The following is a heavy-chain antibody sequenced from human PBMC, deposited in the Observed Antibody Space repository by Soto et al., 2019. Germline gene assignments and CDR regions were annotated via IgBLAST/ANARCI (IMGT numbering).Heavy chain of an antibody. Sequence: SEPLSLTYTVSGGTISSYYWSWIRQPPGKGLEWIGYIYYSGSTNYNPSLKSRVTISVDTSKNQFSLKLSSVTAADTAVYYCARQGELLGFDYWGQGTLVTVSS. V-gene: IGHV4-59*08. D-gene: IGHD1-26*01. CDR3: ARQGELLGFDY. CDR2: IYYSGST. J-gene: IGHJ4*02. CDR1: GGTISSYY.